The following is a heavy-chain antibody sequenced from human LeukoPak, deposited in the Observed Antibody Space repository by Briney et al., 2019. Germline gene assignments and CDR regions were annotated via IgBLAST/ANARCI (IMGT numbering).Heavy chain of an antibody. V-gene: IGHV4-39*07. Sequence: SETLSLTCTVSGGSISSTTDYWGWIRQPPGKGLEWIGSLYCSGSTFYSPSLKSRVTISVDTSKNQFSLKLSSVTAADTAVYYCARAPWVWSGKLNYFDYWGQGTLVTVSS. CDR2: LYCSGST. J-gene: IGHJ4*02. CDR1: GGSISSTTDY. CDR3: ARAPWVWSGKLNYFDY. D-gene: IGHD3-3*01.